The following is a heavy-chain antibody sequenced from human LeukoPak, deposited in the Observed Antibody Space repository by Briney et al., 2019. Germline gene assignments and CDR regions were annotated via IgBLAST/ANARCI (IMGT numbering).Heavy chain of an antibody. J-gene: IGHJ5*02. D-gene: IGHD6-19*01. Sequence: SETLSLTCTVSGASISSYYWSWIRQPPGKGLGWIGKIHYSGSTNYNPSLKSRVTISVDTSKNQFSLKLSSVTAADTAVYYCARRAGSGWSINWFDPWGQGTLITVSS. CDR3: ARRAGSGWSINWFDP. V-gene: IGHV4-59*08. CDR2: IHYSGST. CDR1: GASISSYY.